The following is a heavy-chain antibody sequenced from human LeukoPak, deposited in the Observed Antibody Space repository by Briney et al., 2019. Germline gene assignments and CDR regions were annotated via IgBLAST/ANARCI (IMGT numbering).Heavy chain of an antibody. Sequence: AGGSLRLSCAASGFTFSSYWMSWVRQAPGKGLEWVANIKQDGSEKYYVDSVKSRFTISRDNAKNSLYLQMNSLRAEDTAVYYCARDMVRGVPDYWGQGTLVTVSS. CDR3: ARDMVRGVPDY. CDR2: IKQDGSEK. J-gene: IGHJ4*02. CDR1: GFTFSSYW. D-gene: IGHD3-10*01. V-gene: IGHV3-7*01.